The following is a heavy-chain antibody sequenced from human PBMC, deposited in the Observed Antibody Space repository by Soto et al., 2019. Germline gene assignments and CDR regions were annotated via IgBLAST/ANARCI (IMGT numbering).Heavy chain of an antibody. Sequence: GGSLRLSCAASGFTFSSYGMHWVRQAPGKGLEWVAVIWYDGSNKYYADSVKGRFTISRDNSKNTLYLQMNSLRAEDTAVYYCARSGEFYDILTEGVYYFDYWGQGTLVTVSS. V-gene: IGHV3-33*01. CDR1: GFTFSSYG. CDR3: ARSGEFYDILTEGVYYFDY. CDR2: IWYDGSNK. D-gene: IGHD3-9*01. J-gene: IGHJ4*02.